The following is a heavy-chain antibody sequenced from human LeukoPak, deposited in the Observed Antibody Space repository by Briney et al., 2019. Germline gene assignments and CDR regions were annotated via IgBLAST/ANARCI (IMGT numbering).Heavy chain of an antibody. Sequence: SETLSLTCTVSGGSISSYYWSWIRQPAGKGLEWIGRIYTSGSTNYNPSLKSRVTISVDTSKNQFSLKLSSVTAADTAVYYCAREGIAVAEDWFDPRGQGTLVTVSS. CDR2: IYTSGST. J-gene: IGHJ5*02. CDR1: GGSISSYY. V-gene: IGHV4-4*07. D-gene: IGHD6-19*01. CDR3: AREGIAVAEDWFDP.